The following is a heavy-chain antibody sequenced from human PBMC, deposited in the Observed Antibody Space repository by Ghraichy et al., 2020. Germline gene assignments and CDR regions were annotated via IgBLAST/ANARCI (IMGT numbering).Heavy chain of an antibody. CDR1: GFTVSSNY. J-gene: IGHJ6*02. V-gene: IGHV3-66*01. CDR2: IYSGGST. Sequence: GGSLRLSCAASGFTVSSNYMSWVRQAPGKGLEWVSVIYSGGSTYYADSVKGRFTISRDNSKNTLYLQMNSLRAEDTAVYYCAREMVGATPLYYYYGMDVWGQGTTVTVYS. CDR3: AREMVGATPLYYYYGMDV. D-gene: IGHD1-26*01.